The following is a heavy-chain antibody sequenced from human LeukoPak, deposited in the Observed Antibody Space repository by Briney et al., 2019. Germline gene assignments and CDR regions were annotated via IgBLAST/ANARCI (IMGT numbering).Heavy chain of an antibody. CDR2: TRYRSTWNT. V-gene: IGHV6-1*01. J-gene: IGHJ4*02. CDR3: VRDFNWAFDY. D-gene: IGHD3-16*01. Sequence: SQTLSLACAISGDSVSSKSVSWSWMRQSPPRGLEYLGRTRYRSTWNTFYSLSVEGRITINADTSRNEVSLRLSSVTPEDTALYYCVRDFNWAFDYWGQGTLVTVSS. CDR1: GDSVSSKSVS.